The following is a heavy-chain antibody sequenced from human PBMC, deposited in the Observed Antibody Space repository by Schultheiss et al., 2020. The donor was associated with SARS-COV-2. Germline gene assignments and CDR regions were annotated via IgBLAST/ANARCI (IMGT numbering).Heavy chain of an antibody. D-gene: IGHD3-16*01. CDR1: GGSISSGGYY. CDR3: AREGGWFDP. Sequence: SETLSLTCTVSGGSISSGGYYWSWIRQPPGKGLEWIGYIEYSGSTTYNPSLKSRVTMSIDTSKNQFSLKLRSVTAADTAVYYCAREGGWFDPWGQGTLVTVSS. CDR2: IEYSGST. J-gene: IGHJ5*02. V-gene: IGHV4-61*08.